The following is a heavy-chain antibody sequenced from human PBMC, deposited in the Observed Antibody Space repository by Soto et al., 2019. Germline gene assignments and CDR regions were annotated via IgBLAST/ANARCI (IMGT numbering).Heavy chain of an antibody. CDR2: INIYNGQT. CDR3: ARGLTLFGVPHNFDF. J-gene: IGHJ4*02. CDR1: GYTFTSHT. V-gene: IGHV1-18*04. Sequence: QVHLVQSGGEVKKPGASVKVSCKASGYTFTSHTIAWVRQAPGQGLEWLGWINIYNGQTNYVQKFQGRVAMTTDTSTSTVYMELRSLRSDDTAVYYCARGLTLFGVPHNFDFWGQGTLVTVSS. D-gene: IGHD3-3*01.